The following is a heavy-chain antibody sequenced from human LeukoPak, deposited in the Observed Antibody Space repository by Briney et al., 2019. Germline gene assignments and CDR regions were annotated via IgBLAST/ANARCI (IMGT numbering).Heavy chain of an antibody. V-gene: IGHV5-51*01. CDR3: ARTAAGTKRWFDP. J-gene: IGHJ5*02. CDR1: GYRFTGYW. CDR2: IYPGDSDT. D-gene: IGHD6-13*01. Sequence: GESLKISCRSSGYRFTGYWIGWVRQMPGKGLEWMGIIYPGDSDTRYSPSFQGQVTISADKSISTAYLQWSSLKASDTAMYYCARTAAGTKRWFDPWGQGTLVTVSS.